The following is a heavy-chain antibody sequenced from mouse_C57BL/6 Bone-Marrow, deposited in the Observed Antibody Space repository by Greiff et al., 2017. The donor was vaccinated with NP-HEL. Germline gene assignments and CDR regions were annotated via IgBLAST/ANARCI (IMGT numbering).Heavy chain of an antibody. CDR1: GFSFNTYA. V-gene: IGHV10-1*01. J-gene: IGHJ4*01. Sequence: EVKLQESGGGLVQPKGSLKLSCAASGFSFNTYAMNWVRQAPGKGLEWVARIRSKSNNYATYYADSVKDRFTISRDDSESMLYLQMNNLKTEDTAMDYCVSGGSSYLYAMDYWGQGTSVTVSS. CDR2: IRSKSNNYAT. D-gene: IGHD1-1*01. CDR3: VSGGSSYLYAMDY.